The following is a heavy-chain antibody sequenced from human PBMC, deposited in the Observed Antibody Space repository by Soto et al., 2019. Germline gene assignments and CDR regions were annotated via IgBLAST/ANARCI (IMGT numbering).Heavy chain of an antibody. CDR2: ISSNGGST. CDR3: ARSDGDFRYDFDY. D-gene: IGHD4-17*01. CDR1: GFTFSSYS. V-gene: IGHV3-64*01. J-gene: IGHJ4*02. Sequence: GGALRVSCAASGFTFSSYSMHWGRQAPGKGLEYVSAISSNGGSTYYANSVKGRFTISRDNSKNQFSLKLSSVTAADTAVYYCARSDGDFRYDFDYWGQGTLVTVSS.